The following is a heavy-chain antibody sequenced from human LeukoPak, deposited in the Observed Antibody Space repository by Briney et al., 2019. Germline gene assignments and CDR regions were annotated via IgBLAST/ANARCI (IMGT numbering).Heavy chain of an antibody. V-gene: IGHV4-39*07. J-gene: IGHJ6*02. CDR2: IYYSGST. CDR1: GGSISSSSYY. Sequence: PSETLSLTCTVSGGSISSSSYYWGWIRQPPGKGLEWIGSIYYSGSTYYNPSLKSRVTISVDTSKNQFSLKLSSVTAADTAVYYCARDEVQRGSRWYADYYGMDVWGQGTTVTVSS. CDR3: ARDEVQRGSRWYADYYGMDV. D-gene: IGHD6-13*01.